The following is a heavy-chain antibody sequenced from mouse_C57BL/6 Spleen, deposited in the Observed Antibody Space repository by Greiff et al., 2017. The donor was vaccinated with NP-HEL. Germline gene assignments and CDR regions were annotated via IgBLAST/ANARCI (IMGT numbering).Heavy chain of an antibody. CDR3: ARRGEGYFDV. Sequence: DVQLQESGGGLVKPGGSLKLSCAASGLTFSSYTMSWVRQTPEKRLEGVATISGGGGNTFYPDSVRGRFTISRDNAKNTLYLQISRLRAEDTALYYCARRGEGYFDVWGTGTTVTVSS. J-gene: IGHJ1*03. CDR1: GLTFSSYT. CDR2: ISGGGGNT. V-gene: IGHV5-9*04.